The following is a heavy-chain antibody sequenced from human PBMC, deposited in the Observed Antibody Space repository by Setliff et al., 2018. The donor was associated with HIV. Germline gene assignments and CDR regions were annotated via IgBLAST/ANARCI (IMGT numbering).Heavy chain of an antibody. CDR3: ARDDRGRVRGVGPFDP. D-gene: IGHD3-10*01. CDR2: INPYNGNT. Sequence: ASVKVSCKASGYTFTSYGISWVRQAPGQGLEWMGWINPYNGNTNYAQKLQGRVTMTTDTSTSTAYMDLRSLRSDDTAVYYCARDDRGRVRGVGPFDPWGQGTLVTVS. J-gene: IGHJ5*02. CDR1: GYTFTSYG. V-gene: IGHV1-18*01.